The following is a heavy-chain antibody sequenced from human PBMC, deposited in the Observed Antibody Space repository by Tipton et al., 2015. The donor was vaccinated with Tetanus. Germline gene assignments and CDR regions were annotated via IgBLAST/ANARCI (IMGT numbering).Heavy chain of an antibody. D-gene: IGHD3-10*01. J-gene: IGHJ3*02. V-gene: IGHV4-4*07. Sequence: LRLSCAASGFSIRDYYMTWIRQPAGKGLEWIGRIYTSGSTNYNPSLKSRVTMSVDTSKNQFSLKLSSVTAADTAVYYCASHYGSGSDDAFDIWGQGAMVTVSS. CDR2: IYTSGST. CDR1: GFSIRDYY. CDR3: ASHYGSGSDDAFDI.